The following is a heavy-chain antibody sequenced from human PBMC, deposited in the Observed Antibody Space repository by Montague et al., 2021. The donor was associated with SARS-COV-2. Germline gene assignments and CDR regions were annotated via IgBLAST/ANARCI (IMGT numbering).Heavy chain of an antibody. CDR1: GFSFSSYN. V-gene: IGHV3-21*01. Sequence: SVILSCAASGFSFSSYNMNWVRQAPVKGLEWVSSMSSSSKYIYYXDSVKDRFTISRDNAKNSLYLQMNSLRAEDTAIYYCARNWNYGWAFDIWGQGTMVAVSS. J-gene: IGHJ3*02. CDR2: MSSSSKYI. D-gene: IGHD1-7*01. CDR3: ARNWNYGWAFDI.